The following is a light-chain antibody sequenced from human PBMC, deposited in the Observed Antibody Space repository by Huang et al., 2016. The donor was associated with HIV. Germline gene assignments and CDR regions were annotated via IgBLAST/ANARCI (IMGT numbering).Light chain of an antibody. Sequence: VMMSQSPATLAASPGERVTLSCGASQSVNTNLAWYQQKPGQPPSLLIYAASTMAIGVPAGFAGSGSGTEFTLTIDSLQSDDFAVYYCQQYNKWPPEYTFGQGTRLEIK. CDR2: AAS. J-gene: IGKJ2*01. CDR1: QSVNTN. CDR3: QQYNKWPPEYT. V-gene: IGKV3-15*01.